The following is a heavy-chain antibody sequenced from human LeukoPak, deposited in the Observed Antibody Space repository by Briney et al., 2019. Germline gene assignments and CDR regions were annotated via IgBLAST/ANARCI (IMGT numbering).Heavy chain of an antibody. D-gene: IGHD3-10*01. CDR3: AKHIDSNTRSCFDY. CDR2: IRGSGGST. Sequence: GGSLRLSCAASGITFSSYAMSWVRQAPGKGLEWVSAIRGSGGSTYHADSVKGRFTISRDNSKNTLFLQMNSLRAEDTAVYYCAKHIDSNTRSCFDYWGQGTLVTVSS. V-gene: IGHV3-23*01. CDR1: GITFSSYA. J-gene: IGHJ4*02.